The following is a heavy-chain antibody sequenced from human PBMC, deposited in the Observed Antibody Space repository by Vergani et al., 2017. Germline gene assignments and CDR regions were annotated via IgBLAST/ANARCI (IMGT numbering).Heavy chain of an antibody. J-gene: IGHJ4*02. CDR1: GYSISRGYY. CDR2: VFHSGTA. V-gene: IGHV4-38-2*02. Sequence: QVQLQESGPGLVKPSETLSLTCSVSGYSISRGYYWGWIRQPPGKGLEWIATVFHSGTANYNPSFQGRVSMSVATSKNQFSLTLSSVNATDTAVYYCARGSRAAGYSGPDSWGQGTRVTVSS. CDR3: ARGSRAAGYSGPDS. D-gene: IGHD6-13*01.